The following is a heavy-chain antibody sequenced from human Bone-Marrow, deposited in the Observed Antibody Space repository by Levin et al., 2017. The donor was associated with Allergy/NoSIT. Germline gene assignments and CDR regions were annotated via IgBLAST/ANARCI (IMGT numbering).Heavy chain of an antibody. Sequence: GGSLRLSFEASGVTFSNNAMTWVRQAPGKGLEWVSTISGSGDTTYYADSVKGRFTISRDNSKNTVYLQMNSLRAEDTGIFFCAKVPADLYYYYGLDVWGQGTTVTVSS. CDR3: AKVPADLYYYYGLDV. CDR1: GVTFSNNA. D-gene: IGHD2-2*01. CDR2: ISGSGDTT. J-gene: IGHJ6*02. V-gene: IGHV3-23*01.